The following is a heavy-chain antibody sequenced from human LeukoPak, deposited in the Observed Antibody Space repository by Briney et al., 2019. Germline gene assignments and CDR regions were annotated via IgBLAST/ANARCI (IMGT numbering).Heavy chain of an antibody. CDR2: IYSGGST. D-gene: IGHD1-26*01. J-gene: IGHJ3*02. CDR1: GFTVSSNY. V-gene: IGHV3-66*01. Sequence: GGSLRLSCAASGFTVSSNYMSWVRQAPGKGLEWVSVIYSGGSTYYADSVRGRFTISRGNSKNTLYLQMNSLRAEDTAVYYCAREIYSESHLAAFDIWGQGTMVTVSS. CDR3: AREIYSESHLAAFDI.